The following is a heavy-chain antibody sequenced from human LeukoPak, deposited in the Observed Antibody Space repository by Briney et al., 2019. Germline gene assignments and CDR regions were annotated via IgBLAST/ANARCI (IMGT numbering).Heavy chain of an antibody. Sequence: GGSLRLSCAASGFTFSSYAMSWVRQAPGKGLEWVSSIGGGGGAKNYADSVRGRFTISRDNSKNTLYLQMNSLRAEDTAVYYCAKDSDYYGSGSYYVGGDYWGQGTLVTVSS. CDR2: IGGGGGAK. D-gene: IGHD3-10*01. CDR3: AKDSDYYGSGSYYVGGDY. J-gene: IGHJ4*02. CDR1: GFTFSSYA. V-gene: IGHV3-23*01.